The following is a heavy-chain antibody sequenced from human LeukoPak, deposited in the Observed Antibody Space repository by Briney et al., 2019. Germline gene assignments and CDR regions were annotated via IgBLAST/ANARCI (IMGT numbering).Heavy chain of an antibody. V-gene: IGHV3-64*02. CDR3: ARDSSLAAWHNFDY. CDR1: GFSFSSYG. J-gene: IGHJ4*02. CDR2: ISSNGGST. D-gene: IGHD6-13*01. Sequence: GGSLRLSCAASGFSFSSYGMHWVRQAPGKGLEYVSAISSNGGSTYYADSVKGRFTISRDNSKNTLYLQMGSLRLEDMAVYYCARDSSLAAWHNFDYWGQGTLVTVSS.